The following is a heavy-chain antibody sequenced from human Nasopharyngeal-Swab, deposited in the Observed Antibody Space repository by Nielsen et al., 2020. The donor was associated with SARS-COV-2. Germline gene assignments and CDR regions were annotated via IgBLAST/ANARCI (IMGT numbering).Heavy chain of an antibody. D-gene: IGHD2-15*01. CDR2: ISPISTYI. J-gene: IGHJ6*03. Sequence: GESLKISCVASGFTFGDYSMTWVRQTTGKGLEWVSSISPISTYIYYTDSVKGRFTISRDNFKNSLYLEMHSLRAEDTAVYYCARDQGSTLLYYYYYMDVWGKGTTVTVSS. V-gene: IGHV3-21*01. CDR3: ARDQGSTLLYYYYYMDV. CDR1: GFTFGDYS.